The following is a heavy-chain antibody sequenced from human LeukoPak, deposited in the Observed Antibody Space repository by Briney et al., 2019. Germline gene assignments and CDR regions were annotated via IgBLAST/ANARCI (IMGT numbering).Heavy chain of an antibody. Sequence: SETLSLTCTVSGGSISSSSYYWGWIRQPPGKGLEWIGSIYYSGSTYYNPSLKSRVTISVDTSKNQFSLKLSSVTAADTAVYYCARVEELWFGELSASLYYFDYWGQGTLVTVSS. J-gene: IGHJ4*02. CDR3: ARVEELWFGELSASLYYFDY. CDR2: IYYSGST. V-gene: IGHV4-39*07. D-gene: IGHD3-10*01. CDR1: GGSISSSSYY.